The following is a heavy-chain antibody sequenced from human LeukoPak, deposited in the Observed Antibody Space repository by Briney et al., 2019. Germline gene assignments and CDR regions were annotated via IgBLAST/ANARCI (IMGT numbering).Heavy chain of an antibody. D-gene: IGHD6-13*01. V-gene: IGHV3-53*01. Sequence: GGSLRLSCAASGFTVSSNYKSWVRQAPGKGLEWVSVIYSGGSTYYADSVKGRFTISRDNSKNTLYLQMNSLRAEDTAVYYCAGLAYSSSWYLVYWGQGTLVTVSS. CDR3: AGLAYSSSWYLVY. J-gene: IGHJ4*02. CDR2: IYSGGST. CDR1: GFTVSSNY.